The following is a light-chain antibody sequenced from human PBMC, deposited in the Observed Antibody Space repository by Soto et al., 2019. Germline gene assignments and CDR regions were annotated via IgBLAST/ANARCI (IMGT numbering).Light chain of an antibody. Sequence: EIVLTQSPGTLSLSPGERATLSCRASQSFSSSYLGWYQQKPGQTPRLLIYGASRRATGIPNRFSGSGSGTDLTLTISRLEPEDFAVYYCQQYASLPYAFGQGTTLQIK. J-gene: IGKJ2*01. V-gene: IGKV3-20*01. CDR3: QQYASLPYA. CDR2: GAS. CDR1: QSFSSSY.